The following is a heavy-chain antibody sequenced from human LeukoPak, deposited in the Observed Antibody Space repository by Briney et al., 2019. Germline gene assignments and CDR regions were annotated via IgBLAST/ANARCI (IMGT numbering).Heavy chain of an antibody. Sequence: PSETLSLTCTVSGDSISISRFYWAWIRQPPGKGLEWIGSILYTGRTCYNPSLKSRVTISVDTSKNQFSLRLGSVTASDTAVYYCARRDVGATIDYWGQGTLVTVSS. V-gene: IGHV4-39*01. CDR2: ILYTGRT. CDR1: GDSISISRFY. CDR3: ARRDVGATIDY. J-gene: IGHJ4*02. D-gene: IGHD1-26*01.